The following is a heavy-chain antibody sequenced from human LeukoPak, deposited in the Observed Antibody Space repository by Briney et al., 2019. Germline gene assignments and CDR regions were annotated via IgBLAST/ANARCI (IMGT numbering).Heavy chain of an antibody. J-gene: IGHJ5*02. Sequence: GGSLRLSCAASGFTFSSYSMNWVRQAPGKGLEWVSYISSSGSTIYYADSVKGRFTISRGNAKNSLYLQMNSLRAEDTAVYYCARMSGGHSSSPNWFDPWGQGTLVTVPS. CDR1: GFTFSSYS. CDR2: ISSSGSTI. V-gene: IGHV3-48*04. D-gene: IGHD6-13*01. CDR3: ARMSGGHSSSPNWFDP.